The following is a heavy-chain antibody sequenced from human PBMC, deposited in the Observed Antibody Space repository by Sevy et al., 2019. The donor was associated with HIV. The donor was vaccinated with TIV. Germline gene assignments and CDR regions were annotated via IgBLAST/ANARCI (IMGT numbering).Heavy chain of an antibody. V-gene: IGHV3-15*01. Sequence: GGSLRLSCAASGFTFSDVWMSWVRQAPGKGLERVGLSRSRTEGGTPDYAAPVKGRFNISRDDSKSTQYLQMNSLKTEDTAVYYCTTGGSILQHWGQGTLVTVSS. CDR1: GFTFSDVW. CDR3: TTGGSILQH. CDR2: SRSRTEGGTP. J-gene: IGHJ4*02. D-gene: IGHD2-21*01.